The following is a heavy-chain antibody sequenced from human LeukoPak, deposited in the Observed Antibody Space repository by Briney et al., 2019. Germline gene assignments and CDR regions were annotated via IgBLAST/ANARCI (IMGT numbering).Heavy chain of an antibody. V-gene: IGHV3-33*01. D-gene: IGHD6-19*01. CDR1: GFTFSSYG. Sequence: GGSLRLSCAASGFTFSSYGMHWVRQAPGKGLEWVAVIWYDGSNKYYADSVKGRSTISRDNSKNTLYLQMNSLRAEDTAVYYCARESRQGTAVAAPFDYWGQGTLVTVSS. CDR2: IWYDGSNK. J-gene: IGHJ4*02. CDR3: ARESRQGTAVAAPFDY.